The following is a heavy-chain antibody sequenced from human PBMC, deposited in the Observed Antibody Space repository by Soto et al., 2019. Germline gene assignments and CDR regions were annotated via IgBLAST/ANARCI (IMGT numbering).Heavy chain of an antibody. CDR1: GFTFSDYA. J-gene: IGHJ4*02. CDR3: AKERTGKVDY. Sequence: EVQLLESGGGLVQPGGSLRLSCAASGFTFSDYAMSWVRQAPGKGLEWVSTISGSGSNTYYADSVKGRFTISRDNSQNTLYLQMNSLRAEDTAVYDCAKERTGKVDYWGQGTLVTVSS. CDR2: ISGSGSNT. V-gene: IGHV3-23*01.